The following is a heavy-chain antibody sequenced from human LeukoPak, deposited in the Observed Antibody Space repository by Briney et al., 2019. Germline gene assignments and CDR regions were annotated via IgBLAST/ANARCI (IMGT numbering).Heavy chain of an antibody. CDR2: INPNSGAT. J-gene: IGHJ3*02. CDR3: ARDYGGNTDAFDI. CDR1: VYTFTDHY. V-gene: IGHV1-2*02. Sequence: ASVTVSCKASVYTFTDHYMYWVRQAPGQGREWMGWINPNSGATNYAQNFQGRVTMTRDTSISTAYMELSSLRSGDTAVYYCARDYGGNTDAFDIWGQGTMLIVSS. D-gene: IGHD4-23*01.